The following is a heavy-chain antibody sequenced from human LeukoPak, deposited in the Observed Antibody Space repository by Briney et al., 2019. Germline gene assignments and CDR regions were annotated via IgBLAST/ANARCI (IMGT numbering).Heavy chain of an antibody. J-gene: IGHJ5*02. Sequence: SETLSLTCTVSGGSISSFYWSWIRQPPGKGLEWIGYIYYSGSTNYNPSLKSRVTISGDTSKNQFSLKLSSVTAADTAVYYCAGVRRYYDSSGYHYNWFDPWGQGTLVTVSS. D-gene: IGHD3-22*01. CDR3: AGVRRYYDSSGYHYNWFDP. CDR1: GGSISSFY. V-gene: IGHV4-59*01. CDR2: IYYSGST.